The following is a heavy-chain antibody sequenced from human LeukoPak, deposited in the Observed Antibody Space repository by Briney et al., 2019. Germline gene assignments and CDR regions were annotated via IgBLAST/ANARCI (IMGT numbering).Heavy chain of an antibody. CDR2: INHSGNT. V-gene: IGHV4-34*01. CDR1: GGSFSGYY. J-gene: IGHJ6*03. D-gene: IGHD2-21*02. CDR3: ARSEIVVVTAIPSYYYYMDV. Sequence: SETLSLTCAVYGGSFSGYYWSWIRQPQGKGLEWIGEINHSGNTNYNPSLKSRVTISVDTSKNQFSLKLSSVTAADTAVYYCARSEIVVVTAIPSYYYYMDVWGKGTTVTVSS.